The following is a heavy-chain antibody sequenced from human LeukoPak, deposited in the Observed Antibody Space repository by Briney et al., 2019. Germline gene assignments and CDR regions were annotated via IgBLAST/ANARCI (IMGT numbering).Heavy chain of an antibody. D-gene: IGHD3-22*01. CDR2: ISGSGGST. CDR1: GFTFSSYA. J-gene: IGHJ4*02. Sequence: GGSLRLSCAASGFTFSSYAMGWVRQAPGKGLEWVSAISGSGGSTYYADSVKGRFTISRDNSKNTLYLQMNSLRAEDTAVYYCARAAYDSSGYLTLWGQGTLVTVSS. CDR3: ARAAYDSSGYLTL. V-gene: IGHV3-23*01.